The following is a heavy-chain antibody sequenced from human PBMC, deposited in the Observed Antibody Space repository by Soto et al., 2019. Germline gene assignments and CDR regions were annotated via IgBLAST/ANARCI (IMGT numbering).Heavy chain of an antibody. V-gene: IGHV3-30-3*01. CDR3: AIGPSHGAFDI. CDR1: GSAFSRYN. J-gene: IGHJ3*02. Sequence: GASRRLSGRDTGSAFSRYNMDWVRQDPGKGPEWVAHISPDGSNEYWADSVKGRFTISRDNAKNTVYLQMNSLITEDTAVYYCAIGPSHGAFDIWGQGTMVTGSS. CDR2: ISPDGSNE.